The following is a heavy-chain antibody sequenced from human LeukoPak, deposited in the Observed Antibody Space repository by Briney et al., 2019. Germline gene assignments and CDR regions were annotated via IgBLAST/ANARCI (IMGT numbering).Heavy chain of an antibody. V-gene: IGHV4-31*03. CDR3: ARSGGYCSDTSCYFDH. CDR2: IYYSGRP. Sequence: PSETLSLTCTVSGDSISSGGYYWSWIRQHPGKGLEWISYIYYSGRPYYNPSLKSRLAISLDTSKNQFSLRLNSVTAADTAVYYCARSGGYCSDTSCYFDHWGQGTLVTVSS. J-gene: IGHJ4*02. D-gene: IGHD2-15*01. CDR1: GDSISSGGYY.